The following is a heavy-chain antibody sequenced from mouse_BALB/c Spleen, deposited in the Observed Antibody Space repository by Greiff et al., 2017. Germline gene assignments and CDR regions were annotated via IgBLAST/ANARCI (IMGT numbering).Heavy chain of an antibody. D-gene: IGHD2-14*01. CDR1: GFNIKDTY. Sequence: EVHLVESGAELVKPGASVKLSCTASGFNIKDTYMHWVKQRPEQGLEWIGRIDPANGNTKYDPKFQGKATITADTSSNTAYLQLSSLTSEDTAVYYCARDYYRYRYFDYWGQGTTLTVSS. V-gene: IGHV14-3*02. CDR3: ARDYYRYRYFDY. CDR2: IDPANGNT. J-gene: IGHJ2*01.